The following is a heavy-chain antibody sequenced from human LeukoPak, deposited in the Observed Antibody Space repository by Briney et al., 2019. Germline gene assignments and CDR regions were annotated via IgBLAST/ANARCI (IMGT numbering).Heavy chain of an antibody. V-gene: IGHV4-34*01. Sequence: SETLSLTCAVYGGSFSGYYWSWIRQPPGKGLEWIGEINHSGSTNYIPSLKSRVTISVDTSKNQFSLKLSSVTAADTAVYYCARGHRASVVILDYWGQGTLVTVSS. CDR2: INHSGST. CDR1: GGSFSGYY. CDR3: ARGHRASVVILDY. J-gene: IGHJ4*02. D-gene: IGHD2/OR15-2a*01.